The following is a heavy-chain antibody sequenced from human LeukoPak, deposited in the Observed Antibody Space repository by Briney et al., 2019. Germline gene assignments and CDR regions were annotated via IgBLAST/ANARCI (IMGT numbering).Heavy chain of an antibody. Sequence: GESLKISCKGSGYSFTSYWIGWVRQMPGKCLEWMGIIYPGDSDTRYSPSFQGQVTISADKSISTAYLQWSSLKASDTAMYYCARRTIVGATGFWFDPWGQGTLVTVSS. D-gene: IGHD1-26*01. CDR1: GYSFTSYW. CDR3: ARRTIVGATGFWFDP. CDR2: IYPGDSDT. J-gene: IGHJ5*02. V-gene: IGHV5-51*01.